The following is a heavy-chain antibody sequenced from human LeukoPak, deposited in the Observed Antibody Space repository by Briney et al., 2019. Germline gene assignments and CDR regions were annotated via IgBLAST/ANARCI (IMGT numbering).Heavy chain of an antibody. CDR3: ARLRSTSYDSSGLRWFDP. V-gene: IGHV4-59*08. D-gene: IGHD3-22*01. CDR1: GGSISSYY. Sequence: SETLSLTCTVSGGSISSYYWSWIRQPPGKGLEWIGYIYYSGSTNYNPSLKSRVTISVDTSKNQFSLKLSSVTAADTAVYYCARLRSTSYDSSGLRWFDPWGQGTLVTVSS. CDR2: IYYSGST. J-gene: IGHJ5*02.